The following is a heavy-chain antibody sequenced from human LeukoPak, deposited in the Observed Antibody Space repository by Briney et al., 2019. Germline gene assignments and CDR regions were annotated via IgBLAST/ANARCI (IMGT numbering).Heavy chain of an antibody. Sequence: GGSLRLSCAASGFTFSSYAMSWVRQAPGKGLEWVSAISGSGGSTYYADSVKGRFTISRDNSKNTLYLQMSSLRAEDTAVYYCAKGGVVVTASPARHWGQGTLVTVSS. CDR3: AKGGVVVTASPARH. CDR2: ISGSGGST. V-gene: IGHV3-23*01. CDR1: GFTFSSYA. J-gene: IGHJ1*01. D-gene: IGHD2-21*02.